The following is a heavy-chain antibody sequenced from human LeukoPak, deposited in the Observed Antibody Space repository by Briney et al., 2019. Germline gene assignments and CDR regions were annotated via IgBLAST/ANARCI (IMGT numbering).Heavy chain of an antibody. J-gene: IGHJ5*02. Sequence: SETLSLTCTVSGGSISSGDYYWGWIRQPPGKGLEWIASIYPSGSTYYNPSLKSRVTISEDTSNNQFSLKLSSVTAADTAVYYCAGEGGIAAAGSWFDPWGQGTLVTVSS. CDR1: GGSISSGDYY. CDR2: IYPSGST. V-gene: IGHV4-39*07. CDR3: AGEGGIAAAGSWFDP. D-gene: IGHD6-13*01.